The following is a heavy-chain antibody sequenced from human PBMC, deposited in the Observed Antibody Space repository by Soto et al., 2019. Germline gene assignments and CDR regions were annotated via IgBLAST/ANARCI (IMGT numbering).Heavy chain of an antibody. D-gene: IGHD3-22*01. CDR2: IYSGGST. CDR3: ARDSYYYDSSGSN. V-gene: IGHV3-66*01. CDR1: GFTVSSNY. J-gene: IGHJ4*02. Sequence: GGSLRLSCAASGFTVSSNYMSWVRQAPGKGLEWVSVIYSGGSTYYADTVKGRFTISRDNSKNTLYRQMNSLRAEDTAVYYCARDSYYYDSSGSNWGQGTLVTVSS.